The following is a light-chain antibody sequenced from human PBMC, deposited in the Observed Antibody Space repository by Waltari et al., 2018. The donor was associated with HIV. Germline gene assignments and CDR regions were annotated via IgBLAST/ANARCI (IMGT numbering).Light chain of an antibody. Sequence: SYVLTQPSSVSLAPGKTVTITCGGDNLGGKSVHWYQQKPGQAPLLVSSDDFDRPSGIPERFSGSKSETTATLTISGVEAGDEADYYCQVWDITSDRVVFGGGTHLTVL. CDR1: NLGGKS. CDR3: QVWDITSDRVV. CDR2: DDF. J-gene: IGLJ2*01. V-gene: IGLV3-21*04.